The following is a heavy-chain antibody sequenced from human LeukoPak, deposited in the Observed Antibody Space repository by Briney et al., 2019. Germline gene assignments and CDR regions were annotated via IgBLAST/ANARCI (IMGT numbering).Heavy chain of an antibody. CDR1: GGSFSGYY. J-gene: IGHJ4*02. CDR3: ARVRGGKYDYIWGSYRYLYYFDY. Sequence: PSETLSLTCAVYGGSFSGYYWSWIRQPPGKGLEWIGEINHSGSTNYNPSLKSRVTISVDTSKNQFSLKLSSVTAADTAVYYCARVRGGKYDYIWGSYRYLYYFDYWGQGTPVTVSS. D-gene: IGHD3-16*02. V-gene: IGHV4-34*01. CDR2: INHSGST.